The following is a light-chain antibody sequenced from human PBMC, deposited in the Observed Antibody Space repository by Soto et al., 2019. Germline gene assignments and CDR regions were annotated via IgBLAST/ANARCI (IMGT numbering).Light chain of an antibody. J-gene: IGKJ4*01. CDR3: QELNSYPLD. CDR1: QGISRY. Sequence: DIQLTQSPSFLSASVGDRVTITCRASQGISRYLAWYQQKPGKAPKLLIYAASTLQSEVPSRFSGSRSGTEFTLTISCLQPEDFATYYCQELNSYPLDFGGGTKVEIK. V-gene: IGKV1-9*01. CDR2: AAS.